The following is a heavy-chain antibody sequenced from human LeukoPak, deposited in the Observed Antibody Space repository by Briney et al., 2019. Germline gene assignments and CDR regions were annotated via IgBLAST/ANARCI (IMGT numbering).Heavy chain of an antibody. Sequence: GGSLRLSCAASGFTFSNAWMSWVRQAPGKGLEWVGRIKSKTDGGTTDYAAPVKGRFTISRDDSKNTLYLQMNSLKTEDTAVYYCTTGDYDFWSGYPMYYLDYWGQGTLVTVSS. CDR2: IKSKTDGGTT. V-gene: IGHV3-15*01. J-gene: IGHJ4*02. D-gene: IGHD3-3*01. CDR1: GFTFSNAW. CDR3: TTGDYDFWSGYPMYYLDY.